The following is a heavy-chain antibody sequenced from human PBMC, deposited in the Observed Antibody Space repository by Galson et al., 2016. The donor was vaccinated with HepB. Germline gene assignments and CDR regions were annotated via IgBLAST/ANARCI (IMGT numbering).Heavy chain of an antibody. Sequence: SVKVSCKASGYRFTSYGFSWLRQAPGQGLEWMGWISASNGNTDYPQKFQGRVTMTTDTSTNTAYMEMRSLRSDDTAVYYCARDDKSGSWSWFDPWVQGTLVTFSS. V-gene: IGHV1-18*01. J-gene: IGHJ5*02. CDR3: ARDDKSGSWSWFDP. CDR2: ISASNGNT. CDR1: GYRFTSYG. D-gene: IGHD6-13*01.